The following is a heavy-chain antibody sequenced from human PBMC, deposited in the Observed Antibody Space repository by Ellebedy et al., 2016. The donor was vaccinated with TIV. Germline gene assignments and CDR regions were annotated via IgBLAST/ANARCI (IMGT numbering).Heavy chain of an antibody. Sequence: GESLKISXAASGFTFSSYAMHWVRQAPGKGLEWVAVISYDGSNKYYADSVKGRFTISRDNSKNTLYLQMNSLRAEDTAVYYCARDRPGYCSGGSCYWAYGMDVWGQGTTVTVSS. D-gene: IGHD2-15*01. V-gene: IGHV3-30-3*01. CDR1: GFTFSSYA. CDR3: ARDRPGYCSGGSCYWAYGMDV. CDR2: ISYDGSNK. J-gene: IGHJ6*02.